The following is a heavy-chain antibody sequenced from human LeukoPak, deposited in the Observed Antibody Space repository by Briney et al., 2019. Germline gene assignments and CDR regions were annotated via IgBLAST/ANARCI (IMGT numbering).Heavy chain of an antibody. J-gene: IGHJ5*02. CDR3: AVAVAGEGNWFDP. CDR1: GYTFTGYY. D-gene: IGHD6-19*01. V-gene: IGHV1-2*02. CDR2: INPNSGGT. Sequence: ASVKVSRKASGYTFTGYYMHWVRQAPGQGLEWMGWINPNSGGTNYAQKFQGRVTMTRDTSISTAYMELSRLRSDDTAVDYCAVAVAGEGNWFDPWGQGTLVTVSS.